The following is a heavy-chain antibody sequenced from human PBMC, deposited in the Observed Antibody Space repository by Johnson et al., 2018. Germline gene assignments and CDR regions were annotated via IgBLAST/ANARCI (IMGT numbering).Heavy chain of an antibody. CDR2: ISSNGGRT. V-gene: IGHV3-64*01. CDR1: GFTFSSYA. Sequence: EVQLVESGGGVVQPGRSLRLSCAASGFTFSSYAMHWVRQAPGKGLEYVSAISSNGGRTYYANSVKGRFTISRDNSKNTRYLKMGRLRAEDMAGYYWGRGSGLNAFDFWGQGTMVTVSS. CDR3: GRGSGLNAFDF. D-gene: IGHD2-21*01. J-gene: IGHJ3*01.